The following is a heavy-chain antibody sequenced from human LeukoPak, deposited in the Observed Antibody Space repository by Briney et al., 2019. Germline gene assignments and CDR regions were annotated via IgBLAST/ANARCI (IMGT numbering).Heavy chain of an antibody. CDR3: ARVARCTSCFDVDY. CDR2: FFLKGST. V-gene: IGHV4-38-2*02. D-gene: IGHD2-2*01. J-gene: IGHJ4*02. Sequence: PSETLSLTCTVSGYSITSAYYWGWIRQPPGKGLEWMGSFFLKGSTYYNPSLKSRVTISVDTSKNQLSLTLSSVTAADTAVYYCARVARCTSCFDVDYWGQGTLVTVSS. CDR1: GYSITSAYY.